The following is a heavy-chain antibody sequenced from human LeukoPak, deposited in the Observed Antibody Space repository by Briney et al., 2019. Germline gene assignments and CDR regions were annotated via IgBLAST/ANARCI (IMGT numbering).Heavy chain of an antibody. CDR2: INPSGGGT. V-gene: IGHV1-46*01. Sequence: ASVTVSFTASGYTFTNYYMHWVRQAPGQGLEWMGIINPSGGGTSYAQEFQGRVTMTRDTSTSTVYMELSSLRSEDPAVYYCARDYLKVVVAANAPSAGHMDYWGQGTLVTVSS. CDR1: GYTFTNYY. J-gene: IGHJ4*02. CDR3: ARDYLKVVVAANAPSAGHMDY. D-gene: IGHD2-15*01.